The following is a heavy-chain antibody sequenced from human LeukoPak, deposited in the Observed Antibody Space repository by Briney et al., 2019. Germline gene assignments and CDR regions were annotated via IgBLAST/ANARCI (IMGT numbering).Heavy chain of an antibody. CDR3: AKDGCSSTSCYRYFDY. V-gene: IGHV3-30*02. D-gene: IGHD2-2*02. CDR1: GFTFSSYG. CDR2: IRYDGSNK. J-gene: IGHJ4*02. Sequence: QPGGSLRLSCAASGFTFSSYGMHWVRQAPGKGLEWVALIRYDGSNKYYADSVKGRFTISRDNSKNTLYLQMNSLRAEDTAVYYCAKDGCSSTSCYRYFDYWGQGTLVTVSS.